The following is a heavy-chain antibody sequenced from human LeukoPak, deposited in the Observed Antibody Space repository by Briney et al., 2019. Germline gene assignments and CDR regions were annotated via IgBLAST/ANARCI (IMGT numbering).Heavy chain of an antibody. Sequence: SETLSLTCTVSGGSISSYYWSWIRQPPGKGLEWIGYIYYSGSTNYNPSLKSRVTISVDTSKNQFFLKLSSVTAADTAVYYCAREKAHYDILTGYYYAFGIWGQGTMVTVSS. J-gene: IGHJ3*02. D-gene: IGHD3-9*01. CDR2: IYYSGST. CDR3: AREKAHYDILTGYYYAFGI. V-gene: IGHV4-59*01. CDR1: GGSISSYY.